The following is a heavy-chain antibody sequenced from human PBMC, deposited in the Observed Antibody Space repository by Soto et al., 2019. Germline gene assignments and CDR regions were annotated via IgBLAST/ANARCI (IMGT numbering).Heavy chain of an antibody. J-gene: IGHJ5*02. Sequence: ASVNVSCKYSGYTFTNYCISWVRQAPGQGLECMGWISAYNGNTNYAQKLQGRVTMTTDTSTSTAYMELRSLRSDDTAVYYCARVPGYYDSSGYWWFDPWGQGTLVTGSS. CDR1: GYTFTNYC. CDR2: ISAYNGNT. D-gene: IGHD3-22*01. CDR3: ARVPGYYDSSGYWWFDP. V-gene: IGHV1-18*04.